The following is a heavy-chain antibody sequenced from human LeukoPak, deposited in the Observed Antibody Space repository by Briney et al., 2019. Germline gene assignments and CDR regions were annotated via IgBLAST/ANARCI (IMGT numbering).Heavy chain of an antibody. Sequence: AASGFTVSSNYMSWVRQAPGKGLEWVANIKQDGSEKFYVDSVKGRFTISRDNAKNSLYLQMNSLRAEDTAVYYCTRDPEVPMDVWGQGTTVTVSS. CDR1: GFTVSSNY. CDR2: IKQDGSEK. J-gene: IGHJ6*02. D-gene: IGHD2-2*01. CDR3: TRDPEVPMDV. V-gene: IGHV3-7*01.